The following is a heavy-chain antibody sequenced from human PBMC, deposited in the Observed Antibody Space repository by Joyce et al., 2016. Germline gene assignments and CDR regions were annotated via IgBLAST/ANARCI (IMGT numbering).Heavy chain of an antibody. CDR1: GFIFSSYG. CDR2: ILSDGNNK. J-gene: IGHJ6*02. CDR3: AKGSVTSGWFYGLDV. Sequence: QVQLVESGGGVVQPGRSLRLSCTASGFIFSSYGMHWVRQAPGKVLEWVAVILSDGNNKYYADAVKGRFTISRDNSKNTLYLQMDSLRAEDTAVYYCAKGSVTSGWFYGLDVWGQGTTVTVSS. D-gene: IGHD6-13*01. V-gene: IGHV3-30*18.